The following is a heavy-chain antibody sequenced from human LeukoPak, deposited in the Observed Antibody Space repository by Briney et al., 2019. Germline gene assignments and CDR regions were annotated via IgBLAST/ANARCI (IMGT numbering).Heavy chain of an antibody. CDR1: GFTFSSYW. CDR3: AREADTAMVKGTYYFDY. D-gene: IGHD5-18*01. J-gene: IGHJ4*02. V-gene: IGHV3-7*03. CDR2: IKQDGSEK. Sequence: PGGSLRLSCAASGFTFSSYWMSWVRQAPGKGLEWVANIKQDGSEKYYVDSVKGRFTFSRDNAKNSLYLQMNSLRAEDTAVYYCAREADTAMVKGTYYFDYWGQGTLVTVSS.